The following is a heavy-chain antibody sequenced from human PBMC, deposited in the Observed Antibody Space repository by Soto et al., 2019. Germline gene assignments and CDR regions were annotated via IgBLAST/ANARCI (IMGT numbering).Heavy chain of an antibody. J-gene: IGHJ5*02. CDR1: GGSISSYY. CDR3: ARVRRRGSFDP. CDR2: IYYSGST. Sequence: QVQLQESGPGLVKPSETLSLTCTVSGGSISSYYWSWIQQPPGKGLEWIGYIYYSGSTNYNPSLKCRVTISVVTSKNQFSLKLSSVTAGDSVVYSCARVRRRGSFDPWGQGTLVTVSS. V-gene: IGHV4-59*01.